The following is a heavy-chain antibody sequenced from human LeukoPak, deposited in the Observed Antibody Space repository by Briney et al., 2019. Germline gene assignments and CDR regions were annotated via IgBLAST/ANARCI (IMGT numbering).Heavy chain of an antibody. J-gene: IGHJ4*02. Sequence: PSETLSLTCTVSGGSISSGGYYWSWIRQPPGKGLEWIGYIYHSGSTYYNPSLKSRVTISVDRSKNQFSLKLSSVTAADTAVYYCASTYDLSGSLHDYWSQGTLVTVSS. CDR3: ASTYDLSGSLHDY. CDR2: IYHSGST. D-gene: IGHD1-26*01. V-gene: IGHV4-30-2*01. CDR1: GGSISSGGYY.